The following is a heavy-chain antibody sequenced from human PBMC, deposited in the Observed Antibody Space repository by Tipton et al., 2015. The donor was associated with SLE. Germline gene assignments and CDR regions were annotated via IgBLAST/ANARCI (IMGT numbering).Heavy chain of an antibody. Sequence: TLSLTCAVSGGSISSGSYYWSWIRQPPGKGLEWIGRIYTSGSTNYNPSLKSRVTISVDTSKNQFSPKLSSVTAADTAVYYCASESGSYGWFDPWGQGTLVTVSS. V-gene: IGHV4-61*02. CDR1: GGSISSGSYY. J-gene: IGHJ5*02. CDR3: ASESGSYGWFDP. CDR2: IYTSGST. D-gene: IGHD1-26*01.